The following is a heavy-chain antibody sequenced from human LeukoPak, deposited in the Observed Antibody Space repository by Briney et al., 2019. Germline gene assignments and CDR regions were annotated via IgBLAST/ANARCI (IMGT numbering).Heavy chain of an antibody. J-gene: IGHJ4*02. D-gene: IGHD2-2*01. CDR3: ARADRYCSSTSCYLLAFDY. CDR2: ISSSSSYI. Sequence: GGSLRLSCAAPGFTFSSYSMNWVRQAPGKGLEWVSSISSSSSYIYYADSVKGRFTISRDNAKNSLYLQMNSLRAEDTAVYYCARADRYCSSTSCYLLAFDYWGQGTLVTVSS. CDR1: GFTFSSYS. V-gene: IGHV3-21*01.